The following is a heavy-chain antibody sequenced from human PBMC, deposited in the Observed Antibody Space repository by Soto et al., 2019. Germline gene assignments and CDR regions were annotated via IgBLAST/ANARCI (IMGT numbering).Heavy chain of an antibody. V-gene: IGHV1-18*01. CDR1: GYTFTSYG. J-gene: IGHJ4*02. Sequence: QGQLVQSGAEVKKPGASVKVSCKASGYTFTSYGISWVRQAPGQGLEWMGWISAYNGNTNYAQKLQGRVTMTTDTSTTRACLELRSLSSDDTAVYYCVGAAQPFHFAYWGRGTLVTVSS. CDR2: ISAYNGNT. CDR3: VGAAQPFHFAY.